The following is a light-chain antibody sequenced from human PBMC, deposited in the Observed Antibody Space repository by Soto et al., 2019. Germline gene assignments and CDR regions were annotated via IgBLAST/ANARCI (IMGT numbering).Light chain of an antibody. CDR3: SSYSSTSTLYV. J-gene: IGLJ1*01. CDR1: SSDIGAYNY. V-gene: IGLV2-14*01. Sequence: QSVLTQPASVSGPPGQSITISCIGTSSDIGAYNYVSWYQQHPGKVPKLMIYEVTNRPSGLSNRFSGSKSVNTASLTISGLQAEDEAENFCSSYSSTSTLYVFGTGTKVTVL. CDR2: EVT.